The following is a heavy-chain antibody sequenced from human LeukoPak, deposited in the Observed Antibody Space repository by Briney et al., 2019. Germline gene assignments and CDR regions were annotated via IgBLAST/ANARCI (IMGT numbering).Heavy chain of an antibody. CDR1: GFTFSSYS. CDR3: ARNDEPYFDY. V-gene: IGHV3-30*02. D-gene: IGHD1-1*01. Sequence: GGSLRLSRAASGFTFSSYSMNWVRQAPGKGLEWVAFIRYDGSNKYYADSVKGRFTISRDNSKNSLYLQMNSLRAEDTAVYYCARNDEPYFDYWGQGTLVTVSS. CDR2: IRYDGSNK. J-gene: IGHJ4*02.